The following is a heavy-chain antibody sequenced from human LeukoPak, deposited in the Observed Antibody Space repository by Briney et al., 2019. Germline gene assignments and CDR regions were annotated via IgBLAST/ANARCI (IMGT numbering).Heavy chain of an antibody. CDR3: ARAGAQDY. CDR2: INHSGST. J-gene: IGHJ4*02. V-gene: IGHV4-34*01. CDR1: GGSFSGYY. D-gene: IGHD1-1*01. Sequence: PETLSLTCAVYGGSFSGYYWSWIRQPPGKGLEWIGEINHSGSTNYNPSLKSRVTISVDTSKNQFSLKLSSVTAADTAVYYCARAGAQDYWGQGTLVTVSS.